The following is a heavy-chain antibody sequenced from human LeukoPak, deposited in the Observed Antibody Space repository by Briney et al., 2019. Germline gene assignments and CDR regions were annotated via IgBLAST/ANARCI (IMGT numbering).Heavy chain of an antibody. J-gene: IGHJ3*01. D-gene: IGHD2-15*01. Sequence: SQTLSLTCAISGDSVSANSVAWNWIRQSPSRGLEWLGRTYYRSKWNNDYAVSVKSRITINPDTSKNQFSLQLNSVTPDDTALYYCARGRYSGFDLWGQGTMVTVSS. CDR3: ARGRYSGFDL. V-gene: IGHV6-1*01. CDR2: TYYRSKWNN. CDR1: GDSVSANSVA.